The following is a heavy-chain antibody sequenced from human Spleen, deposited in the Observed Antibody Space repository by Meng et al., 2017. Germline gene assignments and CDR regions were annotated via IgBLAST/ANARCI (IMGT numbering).Heavy chain of an antibody. CDR3: AEDLKTIAYFDS. CDR2: ISSGGNT. Sequence: EVQLLESGGGLVQPGGSLRLSCAASGFIFNNFGMSWVRQAPGKGLEWVSGISSGGNTYYADSVKGRFTISRDNPKNTLYLQINSLRVEDTAVYYCAEDLKTIAYFDSWGQGTLVTVSS. V-gene: IGHV3-23*01. D-gene: IGHD3-3*01. CDR1: GFIFNNFG. J-gene: IGHJ4*02.